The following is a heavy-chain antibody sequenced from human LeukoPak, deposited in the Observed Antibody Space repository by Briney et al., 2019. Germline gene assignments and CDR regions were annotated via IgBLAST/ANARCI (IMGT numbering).Heavy chain of an antibody. D-gene: IGHD3-10*01. CDR2: IYHSGST. CDR1: GYSISSGYY. Sequence: PSETLSLTCAVSGYSISSGYYWGWIRQPPGKGLEWIGSIYHSGSTYYNPSLKSRVTISVDTSKNQFSLKLSSVTAADTAVYYSARQAGTGYFDYWGQGTLVTVSS. V-gene: IGHV4-38-2*01. CDR3: ARQAGTGYFDY. J-gene: IGHJ4*02.